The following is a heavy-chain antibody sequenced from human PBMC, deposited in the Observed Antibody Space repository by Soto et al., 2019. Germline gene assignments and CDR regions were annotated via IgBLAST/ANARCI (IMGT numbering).Heavy chain of an antibody. CDR2: IYYSGST. CDR1: GGSISSYY. V-gene: IGHV4-59*01. J-gene: IGHJ6*02. CDR3: ARALGGRRYYYYGMDV. D-gene: IGHD3-16*01. Sequence: SETLSLTCTVSGGSISSYYWSWIRQPPGKGLEWIGYIYYSGSTNYNPSLKSRVTISVDTSKNQFSLKPSSVTAADTAVYYCARALGGRRYYYYGMDVWGQGTTVTVSS.